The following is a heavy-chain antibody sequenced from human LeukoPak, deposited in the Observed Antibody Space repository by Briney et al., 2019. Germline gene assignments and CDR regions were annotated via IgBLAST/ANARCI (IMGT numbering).Heavy chain of an antibody. D-gene: IGHD2-15*01. CDR3: ARSRPVVGAFDI. CDR2: LKEDVSAR. V-gene: IGHV3-7*01. Sequence: GGSLRLSCVASGFSISSHWMSWVRQAPGKGLEWVASLKEDVSARNLVDSVKGRFTISTDNAKNSLYLQMNSPRAEDTAVYYCARSRPVVGAFDIWGQGTMVTVSS. CDR1: GFSISSHW. J-gene: IGHJ3*02.